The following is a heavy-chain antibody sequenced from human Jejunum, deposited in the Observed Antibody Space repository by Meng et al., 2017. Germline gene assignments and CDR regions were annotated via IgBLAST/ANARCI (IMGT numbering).Heavy chain of an antibody. CDR1: GFTFNNYW. CDR2: IKTDGSER. Sequence: GGSLRLSCAASGFTFNNYWMSWVRQVPGKGLEWVANIKTDGSERYYVDSVKGRFIISRDNVKSSLSLQMNSLRAEDTAVYYCARYEHAVEVWGQGTRVTVSS. J-gene: IGHJ4*02. CDR3: ARYEHAVEV. V-gene: IGHV3-7*01. D-gene: IGHD3-3*01.